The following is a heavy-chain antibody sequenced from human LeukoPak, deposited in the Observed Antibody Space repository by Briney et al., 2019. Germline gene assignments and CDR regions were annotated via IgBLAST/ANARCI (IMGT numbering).Heavy chain of an antibody. Sequence: SETLSLTCTVSGGSISSSSYYWGWIRQPPGKGLEWIGSIYYSGSTYYNPSLKSRVTISVDTSKNQFSLKLSSVTAADTAVYYCARGTPTVGGGYFDYWGQGTLVTVSS. J-gene: IGHJ4*02. D-gene: IGHD4-23*01. CDR2: IYYSGST. CDR3: ARGTPTVGGGYFDY. V-gene: IGHV4-39*07. CDR1: GGSISSSSYY.